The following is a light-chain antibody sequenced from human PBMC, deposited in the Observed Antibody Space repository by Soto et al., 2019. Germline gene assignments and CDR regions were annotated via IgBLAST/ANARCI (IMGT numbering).Light chain of an antibody. CDR2: AAS. Sequence: IQLTQSPYSLSASESDRVALTCRASQSISSALNWYQQKLGKAPKLLIYAASRLQSGVPSRFGGSGSGTDFTLTISSLQPEDFATYYCQQSYSTPLTFGPGTKVDI. J-gene: IGKJ3*01. CDR3: QQSYSTPLT. V-gene: IGKV1-39*01. CDR1: QSISSA.